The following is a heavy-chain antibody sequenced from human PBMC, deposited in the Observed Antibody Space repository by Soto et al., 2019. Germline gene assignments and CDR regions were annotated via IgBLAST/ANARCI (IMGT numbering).Heavy chain of an antibody. CDR3: ARSAADYGDLFDAFDI. CDR2: IKPNSGGT. Sequence: ASVKGSRKASGYTNTGYLLHWVRQAREQGLERLGWIKPNSGGTNYAQKFQGRVTITRDTSISTAYMELSRLRSYDTAGYYCARSAADYGDLFDAFDIWGQGTMGTVSS. CDR1: GYTNTGYL. V-gene: IGHV1-2*02. D-gene: IGHD4-17*01. J-gene: IGHJ3*02.